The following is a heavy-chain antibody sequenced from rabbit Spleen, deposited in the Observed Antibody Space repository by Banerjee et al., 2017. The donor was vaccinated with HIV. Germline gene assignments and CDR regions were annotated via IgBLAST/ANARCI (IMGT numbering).Heavy chain of an antibody. CDR3: ARNYVNVFDP. CDR1: GFSFSSNW. D-gene: IGHD1-1*01. V-gene: IGHV1S45*01. J-gene: IGHJ2*01. CDR2: IDISDGDT. Sequence: QEQLVESGGDLVQPEGSLTLTCTVSGFSFSSNWICWVRQAPGKGLEWIACIDISDGDTDYATWPKGRFTISKASSTTVTLQMTSLTAADTATYFCARNYVNVFDPWGPGTLVTVS.